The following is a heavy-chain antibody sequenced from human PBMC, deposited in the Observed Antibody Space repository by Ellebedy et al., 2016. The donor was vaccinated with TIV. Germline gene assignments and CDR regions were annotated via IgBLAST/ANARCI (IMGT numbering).Heavy chain of an antibody. Sequence: SETLSLTXSVSGDSITHYYWSWIWQPPGKGLEWIGYISYNGATYYNPSLKSRVTISVDTSKNQLSLKLGSVTAADTAVYYCARVSKPIVATIGAFDVWGRGTMVTVSS. CDR1: GDSITHYY. D-gene: IGHD5-12*01. V-gene: IGHV4-59*12. CDR3: ARVSKPIVATIGAFDV. J-gene: IGHJ3*01. CDR2: ISYNGAT.